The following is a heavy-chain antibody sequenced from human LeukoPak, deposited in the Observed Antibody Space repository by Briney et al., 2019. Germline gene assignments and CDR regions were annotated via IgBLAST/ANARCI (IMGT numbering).Heavy chain of an antibody. J-gene: IGHJ3*02. CDR3: ARDRLLLVGAIPGAFDI. CDR1: GFTFDDYS. CDR2: ISWNSGSI. Sequence: GRSLRLSCAASGFTFDDYSMHWVRQAPGKGLEWVSGISWNSGSIDYADSVKGRFTISRDNAKNSLYLQMNSLRAEDTAVYYCARDRLLLVGAIPGAFDIWGQGTMVTVSS. V-gene: IGHV3-9*01. D-gene: IGHD1-26*01.